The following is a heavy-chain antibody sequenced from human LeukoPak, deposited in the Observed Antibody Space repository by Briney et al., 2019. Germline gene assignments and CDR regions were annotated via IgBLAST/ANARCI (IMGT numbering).Heavy chain of an antibody. V-gene: IGHV3-9*01. J-gene: IGHJ4*02. CDR2: ISWNSGSI. CDR3: AKGSYCGGDCYSGSDFDY. D-gene: IGHD2-21*02. CDR1: GFTFDDYA. Sequence: GGSLRLSCAASGFTFDDYAMHWVRQAPGKGLEWVSGISWNSGSIGYADSVKGRFTISRDNAKSSLYLQMNSLRAEDTALYYCAKGSYCGGDCYSGSDFDYWGQGTLVTVSS.